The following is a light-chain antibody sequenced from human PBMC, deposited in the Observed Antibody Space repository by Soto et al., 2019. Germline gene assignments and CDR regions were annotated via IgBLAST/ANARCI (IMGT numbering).Light chain of an antibody. Sequence: IQLTQSPSSLSASVGDRVTITCRASQGISSYLAWYQQKPGKAPKLLIYAASTLQSGVPSRFSGSGSGTDFTLTISSLQPEDFANYYCQQLNSYPTWTLRHGTKVDIK. V-gene: IGKV1-9*01. CDR2: AAS. CDR3: QQLNSYPTWT. J-gene: IGKJ1*01. CDR1: QGISSY.